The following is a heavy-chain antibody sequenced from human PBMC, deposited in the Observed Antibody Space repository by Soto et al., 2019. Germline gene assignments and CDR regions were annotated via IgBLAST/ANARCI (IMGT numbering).Heavy chain of an antibody. CDR1: GYTFTSYG. D-gene: IGHD3-10*01. J-gene: IGHJ4*02. CDR2: ISAYNGNT. CDR3: ATPTPLRGAMITNINFDF. Sequence: GASVKVSCKASGYTFTSYGISWVRQAPGQGLEWMGWISAYNGNTNYAQKLQGRVTMTTDTSTSTAYMELSSLRSDDTAVYYCATPTPLRGAMITNINFDFWGQGTPVTV. V-gene: IGHV1-18*04.